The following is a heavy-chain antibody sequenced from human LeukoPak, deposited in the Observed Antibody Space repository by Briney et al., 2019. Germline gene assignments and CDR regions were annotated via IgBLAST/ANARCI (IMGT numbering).Heavy chain of an antibody. CDR1: GFTFSSYA. CDR3: ARWGVYCTNGVCFRSVDAFDI. CDR2: ISYDGSNK. V-gene: IGHV3-30*04. D-gene: IGHD2-8*01. J-gene: IGHJ3*02. Sequence: PGGSLRLSCAASGFTFSSYAMHWVRQASGKGLEWVAVISYDGSNKYYADSVKGRFTISRDNSKNTLYLQMNSLRAEDTAVYYCARWGVYCTNGVCFRSVDAFDIWGQGTMVTVSS.